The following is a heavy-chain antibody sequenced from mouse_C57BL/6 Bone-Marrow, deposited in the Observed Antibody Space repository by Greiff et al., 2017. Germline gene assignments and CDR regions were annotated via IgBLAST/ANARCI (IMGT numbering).Heavy chain of an antibody. CDR2: FYPGSGSI. J-gene: IGHJ1*03. CDR3: ARLLITTVVEWYFDV. Sequence: VKLMESGAELVKPGASVKLSCKASGYTFTEYTIHWVKQRSGQGLEWIGWFYPGSGSIKYNEKFKDKATLTADKSSSTVYMELSRLTSEDSAVYFCARLLITTVVEWYFDVWVTGTTVTVSS. CDR1: GYTFTEYT. D-gene: IGHD1-1*01. V-gene: IGHV1-62-2*01.